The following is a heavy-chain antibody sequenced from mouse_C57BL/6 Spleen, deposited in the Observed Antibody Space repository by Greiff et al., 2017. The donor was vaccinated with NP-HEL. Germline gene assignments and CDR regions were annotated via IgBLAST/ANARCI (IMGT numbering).Heavy chain of an antibody. J-gene: IGHJ2*01. CDR2: ISSGSSTI. CDR1: GFTFSDYG. CDR3: AKDSSYYYFDY. D-gene: IGHD1-1*01. V-gene: IGHV5-17*01. Sequence: DVKLVESGGGLVKPGGSLKLSCAASGFTFSDYGMHWVRQAPEKGLEWVAYISSGSSTIYYADTVKGRFTISRDNAKNTLFLQMTSLRSEDTAMYYCAKDSSYYYFDYWGQGTTLTVSS.